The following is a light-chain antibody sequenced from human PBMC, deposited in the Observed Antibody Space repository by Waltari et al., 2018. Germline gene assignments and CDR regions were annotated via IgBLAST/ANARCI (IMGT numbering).Light chain of an antibody. CDR1: QDINYY. Sequence: DIHMAQSPSSLSASVGDRVTITCQASQDINYYLNWYQQKPGKAPNLLIHDASNLETVVPSRFSGSGSGTYFTFTITTLQPEDLAIYYCQQYHSLPPYTFGQGTKLEI. V-gene: IGKV1-33*01. J-gene: IGKJ2*01. CDR2: DAS. CDR3: QQYHSLPPYT.